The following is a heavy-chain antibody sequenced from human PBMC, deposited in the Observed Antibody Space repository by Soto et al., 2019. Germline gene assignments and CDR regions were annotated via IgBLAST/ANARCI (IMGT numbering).Heavy chain of an antibody. CDR2: INHSGST. CDR1: GGSFSGYY. CDR3: ARGRAAAGSTTLVWFDP. V-gene: IGHV4-34*01. J-gene: IGHJ5*02. Sequence: ETLSLTCAVYGGSFSGYYWSWIRQTPGKGLEWIGEINHSGSTNYNPSLKSRVTISVDTSKNQFSLKLSSVTAADTAVYYCARGRAAAGSTTLVWFDPWGQGTLVTVSS. D-gene: IGHD6-13*01.